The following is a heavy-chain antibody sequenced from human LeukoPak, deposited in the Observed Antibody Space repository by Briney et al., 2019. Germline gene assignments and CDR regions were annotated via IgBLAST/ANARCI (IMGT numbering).Heavy chain of an antibody. CDR2: FDPEDGET. Sequence: ASVKVSCKVSGYTLTELSMHWVRQAPGKGLEWMGGFDPEDGETIYAQKFQGRVTMTEDTSTDTAYMELSSLRSEDTAVYYCATGQRLSGPPWELPDYWGQGTLVTVSS. J-gene: IGHJ4*02. D-gene: IGHD1-26*01. CDR1: GYTLTELS. CDR3: ATGQRLSGPPWELPDY. V-gene: IGHV1-24*01.